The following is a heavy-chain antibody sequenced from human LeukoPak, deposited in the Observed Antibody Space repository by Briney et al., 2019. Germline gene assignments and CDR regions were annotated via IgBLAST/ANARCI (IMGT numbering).Heavy chain of an antibody. V-gene: IGHV3-64*01. D-gene: IGHD3-16*01. CDR1: GFTFSSYA. CDR3: ARVGDVDAFDI. J-gene: IGHJ3*02. CDR2: ISRHGGST. Sequence: PGGSLRLSCAASGFTFSSYAMHWVRQAPGKGLEYVSAISRHGGSTYYANSVKGRFTISRDNSKNTLYLQMGSLRAEDMAVYYCARVGDVDAFDIWGQGTTVTVSS.